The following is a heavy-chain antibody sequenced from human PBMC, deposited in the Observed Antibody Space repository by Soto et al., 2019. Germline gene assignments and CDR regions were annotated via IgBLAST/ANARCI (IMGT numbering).Heavy chain of an antibody. CDR3: ARDFPPYYDSSGYYYGDFDY. CDR1: GYTFTSYG. D-gene: IGHD3-22*01. Sequence: GASVKVSCKASGYTFTSYGISWVRQAPGQGLEWMGWMNPNSGNTGYAQKLQGRVTMTTDTSTSTAYMELRSLRSDDTAVYYCARDFPPYYDSSGYYYGDFDYWGQGTLVTVSS. CDR2: MNPNSGNT. J-gene: IGHJ4*02. V-gene: IGHV1-18*01.